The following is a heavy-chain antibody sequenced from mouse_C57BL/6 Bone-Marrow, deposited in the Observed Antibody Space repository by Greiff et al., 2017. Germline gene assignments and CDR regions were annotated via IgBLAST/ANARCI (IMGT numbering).Heavy chain of an antibody. V-gene: IGHV1-22*01. CDR2: INPNNGGT. D-gene: IGHD1-1*01. CDR3: ARGPSTVVPFGY. Sequence: VQLQQSGPELVKPGASVKMSCKASGYTFTDYNMHWVKQSHGKSLEWIGYINPNNGGTSYNQKFKGKATLTVNKSSSTAYMELRSLTSEDSAVYYCARGPSTVVPFGYWGQGTTLTVAS. J-gene: IGHJ2*01. CDR1: GYTFTDYN.